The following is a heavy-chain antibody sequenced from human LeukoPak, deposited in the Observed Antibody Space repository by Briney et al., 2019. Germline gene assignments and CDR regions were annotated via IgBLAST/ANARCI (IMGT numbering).Heavy chain of an antibody. CDR1: GYTFTSYG. V-gene: IGHV1-18*01. J-gene: IGHJ3*02. CDR3: ARDNSPYDAFDI. Sequence: ASVKVSCKASGYTFTSYGISWVRQAPGQGLEWMGWISAYNGNTNYAQKLQGRVTMTTDTSTSTAYMELRSLSSDDTAVYYCARDNSPYDAFDIWGQGTMVTVSS. CDR2: ISAYNGNT. D-gene: IGHD2/OR15-2a*01.